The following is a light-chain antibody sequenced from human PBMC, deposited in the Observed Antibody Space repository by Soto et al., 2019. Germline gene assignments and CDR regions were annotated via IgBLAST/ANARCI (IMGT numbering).Light chain of an antibody. Sequence: QSVLTQPASVSGSPGQSITTSCTGTSSDVVTYDLVSWYQQHPGKAPKLMIYEVSKRPSGVPDRFSGSKSGTSASLAITGLQAEDEADYYCQSYDSSLSGFYVFGTGTKVTVL. V-gene: IGLV2-14*02. CDR2: EVS. CDR3: QSYDSSLSGFYV. J-gene: IGLJ1*01. CDR1: SSDVVTYDL.